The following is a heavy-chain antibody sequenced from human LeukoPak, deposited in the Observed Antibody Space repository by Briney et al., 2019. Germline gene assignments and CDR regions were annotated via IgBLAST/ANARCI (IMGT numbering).Heavy chain of an antibody. CDR3: AKDIGDDSSGYYFDY. J-gene: IGHJ4*02. V-gene: IGHV3-23*01. CDR1: GFTFSAYA. Sequence: GGSLRLSCAASGFTFSAYALSWVRQAPGKGLEWVSGISGSGGSTYYADSVKGRFTISRDNSKNTLYLQMNSLRAEDTAVYYCAKDIGDDSSGYYFDYWGQGTLVTVSS. CDR2: ISGSGGST. D-gene: IGHD3-22*01.